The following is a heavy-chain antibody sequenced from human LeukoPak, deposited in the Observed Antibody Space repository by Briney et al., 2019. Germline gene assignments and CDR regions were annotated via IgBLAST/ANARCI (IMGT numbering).Heavy chain of an antibody. D-gene: IGHD1-1*01. J-gene: IGHJ4*02. CDR1: GFTFDDYA. V-gene: IGHV3-9*01. Sequence: PGRSLRLSCAASGFTFDDYAMHWVRQAPGKGLEWVSGISWNSGSIGYADSVKGRFTISRDNAKNSLYLQMNSLRAEDTALYYCAKDIDAVQLESTFDYWGQGTQVTVSS. CDR3: AKDIDAVQLESTFDY. CDR2: ISWNSGSI.